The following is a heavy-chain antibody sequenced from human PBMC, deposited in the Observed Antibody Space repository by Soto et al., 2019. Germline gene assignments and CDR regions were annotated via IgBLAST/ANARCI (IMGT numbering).Heavy chain of an antibody. CDR3: ARGKDSSTYDY. D-gene: IGHD6-13*01. CDR2: INPNSGGT. V-gene: IGHV1-2*04. Sequence: ASVKVSCKASGYTFTGYSMHWVRQAPGQGLEWMGWINPNSGGTNYAQKFQGWVTMTRDTSISTAYMELSSLRSDDTAVYYCARGKDSSTYDYWGQGTLVTVSS. CDR1: GYTFTGYS. J-gene: IGHJ4*02.